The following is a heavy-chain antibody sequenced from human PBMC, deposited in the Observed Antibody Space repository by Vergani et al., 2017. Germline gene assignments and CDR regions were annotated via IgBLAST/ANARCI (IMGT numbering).Heavy chain of an antibody. CDR1: GGSIISSSYY. V-gene: IGHV4-39*07. D-gene: IGHD3-3*01. CDR3: ARGAGVTIFVNNYYMDV. J-gene: IGHJ6*03. Sequence: QLQLQESGPGLVKPSETLSLTCTVSGGSIISSSYYWGWIRQPPGKGLEWIGSIYYSGSTYYNPSLKSRVTISVDTSKNQFSLKLSSVAAADTAVYYCARGAGVTIFVNNYYMDVWGKGTTVTVSS. CDR2: IYYSGST.